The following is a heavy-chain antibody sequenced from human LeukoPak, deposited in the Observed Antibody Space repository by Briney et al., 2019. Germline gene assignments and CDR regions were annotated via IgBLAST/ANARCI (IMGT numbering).Heavy chain of an antibody. D-gene: IGHD4-11*01. CDR2: INPSGGST. Sequence: ASVKVSCKASGYTFTTYILHGFRKPPDQGLGWWGIINPSGGSTSYAQKFQGRVTMTRDTSTSTVYMELSSLRSEDTAVYYCARATQIRDYSSNYWGQGTLVTVSS. J-gene: IGHJ4*02. CDR1: GYTFTTYI. CDR3: ARATQIRDYSSNY. V-gene: IGHV1-46*01.